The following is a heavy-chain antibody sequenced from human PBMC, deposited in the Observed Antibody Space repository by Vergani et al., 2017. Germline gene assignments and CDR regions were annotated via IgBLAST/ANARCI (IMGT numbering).Heavy chain of an antibody. CDR1: GGTFSSYA. V-gene: IGHV1-69*01. Sequence: QVQLVQSGAEVKKPGSSVKVSCKASGGTFSSYAISWVRQAPGQGLEWMGGIIPIFGTANYAQKFQGRVTITADESTSTAYMELSSLRSEDTAVYYCAREDHCSSTSCYKRDYYYAGMDVWSQGTTV. CDR3: AREDHCSSTSCYKRDYYYAGMDV. D-gene: IGHD2-2*02. J-gene: IGHJ6*02. CDR2: IIPIFGTA.